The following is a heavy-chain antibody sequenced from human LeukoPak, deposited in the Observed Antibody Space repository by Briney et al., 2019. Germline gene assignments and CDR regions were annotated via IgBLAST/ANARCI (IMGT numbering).Heavy chain of an antibody. J-gene: IGHJ3*02. Sequence: ASVKVSCKASGYTFTTDYIHWVRQAPGQGLEWMGIINPSGGSTTYAQKFQGRVTMTRDTSTSTVYMELSSLRSEDTAVYYYASECSGGSCYYAFDIWGQGTMVTVSS. CDR1: GYTFTTDY. D-gene: IGHD2-15*01. CDR3: ASECSGGSCYYAFDI. V-gene: IGHV1-46*01. CDR2: INPSGGST.